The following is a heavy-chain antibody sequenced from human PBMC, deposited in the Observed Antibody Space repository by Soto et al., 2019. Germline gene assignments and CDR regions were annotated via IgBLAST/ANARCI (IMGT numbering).Heavy chain of an antibody. CDR2: IIPIFGTA. V-gene: IGHV1-69*06. CDR3: ARETVLWQPVWVHYYGMDV. D-gene: IGHD6-6*01. CDR1: GGTFSSYA. Sequence: SVKVSCKASGGTFSSYAISWVRQAPGQGLEWMGGIIPIFGTANYAQKFQGRVTITADKSTGTAYMELSSLRSEDTAVYYCARETVLWQPVWVHYYGMDVWGQGTTVTVSS. J-gene: IGHJ6*02.